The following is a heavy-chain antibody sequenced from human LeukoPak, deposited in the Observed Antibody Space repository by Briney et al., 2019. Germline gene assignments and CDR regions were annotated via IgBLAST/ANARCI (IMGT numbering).Heavy chain of an antibody. CDR3: ARQNSIRGVVVAATHFDY. J-gene: IGHJ4*02. CDR2: IHYSGST. Sequence: SETLSLTCTVSGDSISSGGYYWSWIRQHPGKGLEWIGYIHYSGSTYYNPSLKSRVTISVDTSKNQFSLKLSSVTAADTAVYYCARQNSIRGVVVAATHFDYWGQGTLVTVSS. V-gene: IGHV4-31*03. CDR1: GDSISSGGYY. D-gene: IGHD2-15*01.